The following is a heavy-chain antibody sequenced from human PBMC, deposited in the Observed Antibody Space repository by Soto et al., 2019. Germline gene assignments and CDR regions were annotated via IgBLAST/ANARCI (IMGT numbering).Heavy chain of an antibody. CDR3: ARGPVYFIAVAGTNFDY. CDR2: IYPGDSDT. CDR1: GYSFTSYW. J-gene: IGHJ4*02. V-gene: IGHV5-51*01. Sequence: PGESLKISCKGSGYSFTSYWIGWVRQMPGKGLEWMGIIYPGDSDTRYSPSFQGQVTISADKSISTAYLQWGSLKASDTAMYYCARGPVYFIAVAGTNFDYWGQGTLVTVSS. D-gene: IGHD6-19*01.